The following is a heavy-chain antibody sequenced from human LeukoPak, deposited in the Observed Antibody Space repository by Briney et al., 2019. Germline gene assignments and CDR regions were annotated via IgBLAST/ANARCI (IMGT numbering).Heavy chain of an antibody. Sequence: GGSLRLSCAASGFTFSSYAMSWVRQAPGKGLEWVSAISGSGGSTYYADSVKGRFTISRDNSKNTLYLQMNSLRAEDTAVYYCAKVADAKTYYYDSSGYYGVPYYFDYWGQGTLVTVSS. D-gene: IGHD3-22*01. CDR2: ISGSGGST. V-gene: IGHV3-23*01. CDR3: AKVADAKTYYYDSSGYYGVPYYFDY. J-gene: IGHJ4*02. CDR1: GFTFSSYA.